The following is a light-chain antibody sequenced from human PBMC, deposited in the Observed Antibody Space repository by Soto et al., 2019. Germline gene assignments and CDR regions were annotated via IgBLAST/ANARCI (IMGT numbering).Light chain of an antibody. V-gene: IGKV1-5*01. CDR2: DVS. CDR3: HQTYNTLYT. CDR1: QTVERW. J-gene: IGKJ2*01. Sequence: IQMAQSPSTPSASVGDRGTITCRASQTVERWLAWYQQKPGKAPNLLISDVSSLERGVPSRFSGSGSGTDFTLTISSLQPEDSATYYCHQTYNTLYTFGQGTKVDIK.